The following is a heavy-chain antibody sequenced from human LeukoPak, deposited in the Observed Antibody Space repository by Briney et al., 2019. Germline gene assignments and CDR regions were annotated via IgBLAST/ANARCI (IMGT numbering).Heavy chain of an antibody. V-gene: IGHV3-30-3*01. CDR3: AKANEYSSSKSPTVFDP. J-gene: IGHJ5*02. CDR1: GFTFSSYA. D-gene: IGHD6-6*01. Sequence: GRSLRLSCAASGFTFSSYAMHWVRQAPGKGLEWVAVISYDGSNKYYADSVKGRFTISRDNSKNTLYLQMNSLRAEDTAVYYCAKANEYSSSKSPTVFDPWGQGTLVTVSS. CDR2: ISYDGSNK.